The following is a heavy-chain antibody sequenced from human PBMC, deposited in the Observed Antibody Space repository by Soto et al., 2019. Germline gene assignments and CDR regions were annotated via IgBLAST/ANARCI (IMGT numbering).Heavy chain of an antibody. J-gene: IGHJ6*02. Sequence: EVQLLESGGGLAQPGGSLRLSCAASGFTFTDYAMSWVRQAPGKGLEWVSAISAGGERTYYADSVKGQFTISRENSKNSLYLQMNSLRAEDTAVYYCAKDDIVVVPAASGYGMDVWGQGTTVTVSS. CDR3: AKDDIVVVPAASGYGMDV. V-gene: IGHV3-23*01. CDR1: GFTFTDYA. D-gene: IGHD2-2*01. CDR2: ISAGGERT.